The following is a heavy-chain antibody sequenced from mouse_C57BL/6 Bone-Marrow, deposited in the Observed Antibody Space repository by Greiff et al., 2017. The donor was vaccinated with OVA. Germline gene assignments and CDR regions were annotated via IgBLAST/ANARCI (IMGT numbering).Heavy chain of an antibody. CDR1: GYTFTSYW. V-gene: IGHV1-69*01. D-gene: IGHD1-1*01. Sequence: QVQLQQPGAELVMPGASVKLSCKASGYTFTSYWMHWVKQRPGQGLEWIGAIDPSDSYTNYNQKFKGKSTLTVDKSSSTAYLQLSSLTSEDSAVYYCARDDYYGSSLFAYWGQGTLVTVSA. J-gene: IGHJ3*01. CDR3: ARDDYYGSSLFAY. CDR2: IDPSDSYT.